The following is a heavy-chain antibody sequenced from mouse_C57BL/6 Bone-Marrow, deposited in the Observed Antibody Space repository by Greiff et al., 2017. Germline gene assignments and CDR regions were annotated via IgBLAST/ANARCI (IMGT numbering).Heavy chain of an antibody. CDR3: ARGGSSSLHWYFDV. CDR1: GYTFTDYN. Sequence: EVQLQQSGPELVKPGASVKIPCKASGYTFTDYNMDWVKQSHGKSLEWIGDINPNNGGTIYNQKFKGKATLTVDKSSSTAYMELRSLTSEDTAVYYCARGGSSSLHWYFDVWGTGTTVTVSS. D-gene: IGHD1-1*01. V-gene: IGHV1-18*01. J-gene: IGHJ1*03. CDR2: INPNNGGT.